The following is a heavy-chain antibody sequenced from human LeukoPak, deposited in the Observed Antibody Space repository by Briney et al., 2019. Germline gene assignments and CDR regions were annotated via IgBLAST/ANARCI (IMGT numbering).Heavy chain of an antibody. D-gene: IGHD3-22*01. J-gene: IGHJ3*02. CDR2: LYNSGTT. Sequence: SETLSLTCTASGGSISTTYWTWIRQPPGKGLEWIGHLYNSGTTNYNPSLKSRVTISVDTSKNQFSLKLSSVTAADTAVYYCACLTTADAFDIWGQGTKVTVSS. CDR1: GGSISTTY. V-gene: IGHV4-59*01. CDR3: ACLTTADAFDI.